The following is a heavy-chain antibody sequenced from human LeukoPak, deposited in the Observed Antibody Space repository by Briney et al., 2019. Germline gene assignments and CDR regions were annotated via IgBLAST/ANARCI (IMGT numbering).Heavy chain of an antibody. Sequence: GGSLRLSCAASGFILSSYGMHWGRQAPGKGLEWVAVISYDGRNKYYADSVKGRFTISRDNSKNTLYLQMNSLRAEDTAVYYCAKEGPGEFHFDNWGQGTLVTVSS. CDR3: AKEGPGEFHFDN. CDR1: GFILSSYG. J-gene: IGHJ4*02. CDR2: ISYDGRNK. D-gene: IGHD3-10*01. V-gene: IGHV3-30*18.